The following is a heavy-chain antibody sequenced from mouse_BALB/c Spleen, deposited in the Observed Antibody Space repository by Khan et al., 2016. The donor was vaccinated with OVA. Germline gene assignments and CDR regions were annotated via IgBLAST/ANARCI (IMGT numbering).Heavy chain of an antibody. CDR3: ARGYDFSAY. D-gene: IGHD2-14*01. CDR2: VNPNTGGT. CDR1: GYSFTLYY. Sequence: IQLVQSGPDLVKPGASVKISCKASGYSFTLYYMSWVKQSHGKSLEWIGRVNPNTGGTDYNQEFKGKAILTVDKSSNTAYMELRSLTSEDSAVYYGARGYDFSAYWGQGTLVTVSA. V-gene: IGHV1-26*01. J-gene: IGHJ3*01.